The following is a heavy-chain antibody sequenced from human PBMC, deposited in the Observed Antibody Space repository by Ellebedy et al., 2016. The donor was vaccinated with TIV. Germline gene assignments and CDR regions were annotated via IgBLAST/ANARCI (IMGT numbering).Heavy chain of an antibody. J-gene: IGHJ4*02. CDR2: INQDGSAK. CDR1: GFTFRNYW. D-gene: IGHD6-19*01. CDR3: ARGGVVAGADY. Sequence: GESLKISCAASGFTFRNYWMNWVRQAPGKGLEWVANINQDGSAKYYVDSVKGRFTISRDNAKNSLSLQMNSLRGEDTAVYYCARGGVVAGADYWGQGTLVTVSS. V-gene: IGHV3-7*03.